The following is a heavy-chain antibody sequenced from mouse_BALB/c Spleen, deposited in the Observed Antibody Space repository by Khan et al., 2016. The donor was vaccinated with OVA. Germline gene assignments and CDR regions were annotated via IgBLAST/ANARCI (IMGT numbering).Heavy chain of an antibody. CDR2: ILPGSNST. Sequence: QIQLVQSGAELMKPGASVKISCKATGYTFSSYWIEWVKQRPGHGLEWIGEILPGSNSTNYNERFKGKATITADKSSNTAYMQLSSLTSEDSAIYYCARGNYYSSTSWFGYWGQGTLVTVSA. CDR1: GYTFSSYW. V-gene: IGHV1-9*01. J-gene: IGHJ3*01. D-gene: IGHD1-1*01. CDR3: ARGNYYSSTSWFGY.